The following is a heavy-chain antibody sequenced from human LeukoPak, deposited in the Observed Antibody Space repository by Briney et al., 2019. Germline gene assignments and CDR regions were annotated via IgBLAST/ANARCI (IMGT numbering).Heavy chain of an antibody. CDR3: ARDRIAAAGTGYYYYGMDV. CDR2: IYSGGST. CDR1: GFTVSSNY. J-gene: IGHJ6*02. D-gene: IGHD6-13*01. V-gene: IGHV3-66*02. Sequence: GGSLGLSCAASGFTVSSNYMSWVRQAPGKGLEWVSVIYSGGSTYYADSVKGRFTISRDNSKNTLYLQMNSLRAEDTAVYYCARDRIAAAGTGYYYYGMDVWGQGTTVTVSS.